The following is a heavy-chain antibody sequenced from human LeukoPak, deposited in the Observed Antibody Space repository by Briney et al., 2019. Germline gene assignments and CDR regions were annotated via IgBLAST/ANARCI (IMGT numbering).Heavy chain of an antibody. J-gene: IGHJ4*02. V-gene: IGHV4-4*07. D-gene: IGHD4-17*01. CDR3: ARDLGDYAEYFDY. CDR2: IYTSGST. CDR1: GGSISSYY. Sequence: PSETLSLTCTVSGGSISSYYGSWIWQPAGKGLELIGLIYTSGSTNYNPSLKSRVTMSVDTSKNKSSLKLSSVTAADTAVYYCARDLGDYAEYFDYWGQGTLVTVPS.